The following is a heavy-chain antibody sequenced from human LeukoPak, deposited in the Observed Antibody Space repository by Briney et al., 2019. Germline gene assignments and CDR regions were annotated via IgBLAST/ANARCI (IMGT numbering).Heavy chain of an antibody. D-gene: IGHD2-2*01. CDR2: IYYTGST. CDR3: ARYYCTTSCYHFDF. J-gene: IGHJ4*02. V-gene: IGHV4-59*01. CDR1: GGSNSSYY. Sequence: PSETLSLTCTVSGGSNSSYYWSWIRQPPGKGLEWIGYIYYTGSTNYNPSLKSRVTISLDTSKNQFSLKLSSVTAADTAVYYCARYYCTTSCYHFDFWGQGTLVTVSS.